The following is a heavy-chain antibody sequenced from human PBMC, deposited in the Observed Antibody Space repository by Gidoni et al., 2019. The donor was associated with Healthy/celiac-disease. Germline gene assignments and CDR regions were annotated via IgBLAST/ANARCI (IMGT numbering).Heavy chain of an antibody. CDR3: AKHPVYDY. CDR1: GFTFSSYA. V-gene: IGHV3-23*01. Sequence: EVQLLESGGGLVQPGGSLRLSCAAAGFTFSSYAMTWVRQAPGKGLEWVSVISGSGGSTYFADSVKGRFTISRDNSKNTLYLQMNSLRAEDTAVYYCAKHPVYDYWGQGTLVTVSS. J-gene: IGHJ4*02. CDR2: ISGSGGST.